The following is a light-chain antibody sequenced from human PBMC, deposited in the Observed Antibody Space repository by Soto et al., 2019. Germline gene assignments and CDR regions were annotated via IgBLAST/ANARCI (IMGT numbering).Light chain of an antibody. J-gene: IGKJ1*01. CDR1: QDINSW. V-gene: IGKV1D-12*01. Sequence: DIQMTQSPSSVSASVGDRVTITCRASQDINSWLVWYQQKPGKAPKLLNFATSSLQSGVPSRFSGSRSGTDFTLTISSLQPDDSATYYCQQAASFPLTFGQGTKVEI. CDR2: ATS. CDR3: QQAASFPLT.